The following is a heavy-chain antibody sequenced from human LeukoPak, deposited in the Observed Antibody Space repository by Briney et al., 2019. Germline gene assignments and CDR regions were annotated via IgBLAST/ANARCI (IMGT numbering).Heavy chain of an antibody. CDR1: GFTVSSNY. Sequence: GGSLRLSCAASGFTVSSNYMSWVRRAPGKGLEGVSVIYSGGSTYYADAVKGRFTISRDNSKNTLYLQMNGLRAEDKAVYYFARVAFRSSSYISGIDYWGQGTLVTVSS. D-gene: IGHD6-6*01. V-gene: IGHV3-53*01. CDR3: ARVAFRSSSYISGIDY. J-gene: IGHJ4*02. CDR2: IYSGGST.